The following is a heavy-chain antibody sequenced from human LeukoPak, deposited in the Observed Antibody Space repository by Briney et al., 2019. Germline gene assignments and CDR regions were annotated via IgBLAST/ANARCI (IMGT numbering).Heavy chain of an antibody. CDR1: TFTFSDYW. D-gene: IGHD2-8*01. Sequence: GGTLRLSCAASTFTFSDYWWHWVRQPPGKGLVGVSRINSDGSGTRYADSVKGRFTISRDNAKNTLYLQMNSLTAEDTAVYYCARDLMVGSPFDSWGQGSLVTVSS. CDR2: INSDGSGT. CDR3: ARDLMVGSPFDS. J-gene: IGHJ4*02. V-gene: IGHV3-74*01.